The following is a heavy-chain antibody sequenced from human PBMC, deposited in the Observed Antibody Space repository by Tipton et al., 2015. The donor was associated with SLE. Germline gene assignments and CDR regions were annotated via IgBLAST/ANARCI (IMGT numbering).Heavy chain of an antibody. CDR2: VNPNSGNT. V-gene: IGHV1-8*01. CDR3: ARGGIFGVFALDF. J-gene: IGHJ4*02. D-gene: IGHD3-3*01. CDR1: GYTFASYD. Sequence: QSGAEVKKPGASVKVSCKASGYTFASYDINWVRQATGQGLEWMGWVNPNSGNTAYAQKFQGRVTMTRDTSASTVDMELSSLRSEDSALYYCARGGIFGVFALDFWGQGTLVTVSS.